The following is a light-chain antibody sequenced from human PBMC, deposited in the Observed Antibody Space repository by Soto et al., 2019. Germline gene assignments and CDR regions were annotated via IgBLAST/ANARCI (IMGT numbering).Light chain of an antibody. CDR2: AAS. Sequence: AIRMTQSPSSLSASTGDRVTITCRASQGISSYLDWYQQKPGKAPKLLIYAASTLQSGVPSRFSGSGSGTDFTLTISCLQSEDLATYYCQQYYSYPRTFGQGTKVEIK. J-gene: IGKJ1*01. V-gene: IGKV1-8*01. CDR3: QQYYSYPRT. CDR1: QGISSY.